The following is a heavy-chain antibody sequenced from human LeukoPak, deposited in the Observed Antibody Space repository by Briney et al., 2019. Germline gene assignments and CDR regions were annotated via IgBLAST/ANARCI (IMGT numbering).Heavy chain of an antibody. CDR3: ARANFLYCSSTTCLFDY. V-gene: IGHV1-2*02. CDR2: INPNDGDT. D-gene: IGHD2-2*01. Sequence: ASVKVSCKASGYTFTDYYMHWVRQAPGQGFKWMGWINPNDGDTNYAQKFQGRVTMTRDTSISTAHMEVSRLRSDDTAVYYCARANFLYCSSTTCLFDYWGQGTLVTVSS. J-gene: IGHJ4*02. CDR1: GYTFTDYY.